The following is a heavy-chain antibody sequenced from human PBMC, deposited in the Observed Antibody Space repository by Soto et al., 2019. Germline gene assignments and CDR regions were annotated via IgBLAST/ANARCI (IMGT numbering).Heavy chain of an antibody. CDR3: ARDHGFTTTDNWFDP. J-gene: IGHJ5*02. V-gene: IGHV4-4*02. CDR1: GGSISSSNW. D-gene: IGHD1-1*01. CDR2: IYHSGST. Sequence: PSVTLSLTCAVSGGSISSSNWWSWVRQPPGKGLEWIGEIYHSGSTNYNPSLKSRVTVSVDKSKNQFSLKLSSVTAADTAVYYCARDHGFTTTDNWFDPWGQGTLVTVSS.